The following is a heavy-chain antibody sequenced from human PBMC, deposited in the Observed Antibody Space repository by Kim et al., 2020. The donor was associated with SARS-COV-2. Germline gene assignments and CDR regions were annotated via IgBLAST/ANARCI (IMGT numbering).Heavy chain of an antibody. V-gene: IGHV3-23*01. Sequence: GGSLRLSCAASGFTFSSYAMSWVRQAPGKGLEWVSAISGSGGSTYYADSVKGRFTISRDNSKNTLYLQMNSLRADDTAVYYCAKAPGFIAAARYVWFDPRGQGTLVTV. J-gene: IGHJ5*02. D-gene: IGHD6-13*01. CDR1: GFTFSSYA. CDR3: AKAPGFIAAARYVWFDP. CDR2: ISGSGGST.